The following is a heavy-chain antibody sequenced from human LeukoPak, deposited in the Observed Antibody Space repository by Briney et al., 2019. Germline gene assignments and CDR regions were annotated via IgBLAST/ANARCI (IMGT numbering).Heavy chain of an antibody. CDR2: INHSGST. D-gene: IGHD3-22*01. V-gene: IGHV4-34*01. J-gene: IGHJ6*03. CDR1: GGSFSGYY. Sequence: SETLSLTCAVYGGSFSGYYWSWIRQPPGKGLEWIGEINHSGSTNYNPSLKSRVTISVDTSKNQFFLKLSSVTAADTAVYYCARHTDSSGGHYYYYMNVWSKGTTVTISS. CDR3: ARHTDSSGGHYYYYMNV.